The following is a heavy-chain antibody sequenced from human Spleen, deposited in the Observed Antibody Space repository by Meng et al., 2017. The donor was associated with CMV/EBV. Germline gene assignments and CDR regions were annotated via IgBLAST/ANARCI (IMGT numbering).Heavy chain of an antibody. CDR2: VSSGSTYI. V-gene: IGHV3-21*01. Sequence: GESLKISCAASGFIFSSYTMNWVRQAPGKGLEWVSSVSSGSTYIYYADSMKGRFTISRDNAKNSLYLQMNSLRAEDTAMYYCARDDHVGGHDYWGKGTLVTVSS. J-gene: IGHJ4*02. CDR3: ARDDHVGGHDY. D-gene: IGHD1-26*01. CDR1: GFIFSSYT.